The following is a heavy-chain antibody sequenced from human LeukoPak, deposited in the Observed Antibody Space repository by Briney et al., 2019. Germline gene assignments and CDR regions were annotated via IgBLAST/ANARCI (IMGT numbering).Heavy chain of an antibody. V-gene: IGHV4-4*07. J-gene: IGHJ4*02. D-gene: IGHD3-22*01. CDR2: IYTSGST. CDR3: ARLSYDSSGYYFDY. Sequence: SETLSLTCTVSGGSISSYYWNWIRQPPGKGLEWIGRIYTSGSTNYNPSLKSRVTMSVDTSKNQFSLKLSSVTAADTAVYYCARLSYDSSGYYFDYWGQGTLVTVSS. CDR1: GGSISSYY.